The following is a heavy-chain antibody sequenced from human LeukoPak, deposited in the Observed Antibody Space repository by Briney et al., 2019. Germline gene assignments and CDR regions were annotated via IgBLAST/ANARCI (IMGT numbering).Heavy chain of an antibody. Sequence: GGSLRLSCAASGFTFSSYAMHWVRQAPGKGLEYVSAISSNGGSTYYANSVKGRFTISRDNSKNTLYLQMGSLRAEDMAVYYCARAGSSSRFYYYYMDVWGKGTTVTVSS. V-gene: IGHV3-64*01. D-gene: IGHD6-13*01. CDR1: GFTFSSYA. CDR3: ARAGSSSRFYYYYMDV. J-gene: IGHJ6*03. CDR2: ISSNGGST.